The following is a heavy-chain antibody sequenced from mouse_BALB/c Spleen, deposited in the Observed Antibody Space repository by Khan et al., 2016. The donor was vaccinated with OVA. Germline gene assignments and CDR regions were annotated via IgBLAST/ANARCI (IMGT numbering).Heavy chain of an antibody. CDR2: ISCSGST. V-gene: IGHV3-2*02. CDR1: GYSITSGYG. D-gene: IGHD1-2*01. J-gene: IGHJ2*01. Sequence: DVQLQESGPGLVKPSQSLSLTCTVTGYSITSGYGWNWIRQFPGNKLEWMGYISCSGSTNYNPSLKSRISITRDTSKNQFFLQLNSVTTEDTATYYCARTARIKYWGQGTTLTVSS. CDR3: ARTARIKY.